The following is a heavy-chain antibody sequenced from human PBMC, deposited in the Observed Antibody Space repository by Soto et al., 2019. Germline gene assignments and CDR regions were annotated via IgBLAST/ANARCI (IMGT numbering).Heavy chain of an antibody. Sequence: SETLSLTCTVSGGSISSNYWTWIRQPPGKELEWIGYVYNSGSTNYNPSLKSRVTISEDTSKSQFSLKVNSMTAADTAVYYCARYRREAVAGYTLDNWGQGILVTVSS. CDR3: ARYRREAVAGYTLDN. J-gene: IGHJ4*02. D-gene: IGHD6-13*01. CDR1: GGSISSNY. CDR2: VYNSGST. V-gene: IGHV4-59*01.